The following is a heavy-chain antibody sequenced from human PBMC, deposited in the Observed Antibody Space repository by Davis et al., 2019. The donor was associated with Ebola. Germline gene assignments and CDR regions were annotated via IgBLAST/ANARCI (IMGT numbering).Heavy chain of an antibody. J-gene: IGHJ4*02. Sequence: SETLSLTCTVSGGSISSYYWSWIRQPPGKGLEWIGYIYYSGSTNYNPSLKSRVTISVDTSKNQFSLKLSSVTAADTAVYYCARYDFGSGSFDFWGQGTLVTVSS. CDR3: ARYDFGSGSFDF. CDR1: GGSISSYY. V-gene: IGHV4-59*08. CDR2: IYYSGST. D-gene: IGHD3-10*01.